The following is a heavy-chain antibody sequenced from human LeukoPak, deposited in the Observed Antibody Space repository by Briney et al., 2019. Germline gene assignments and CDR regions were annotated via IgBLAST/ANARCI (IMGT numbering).Heavy chain of an antibody. V-gene: IGHV1-18*01. D-gene: IGHD3-10*01. Sequence: GASVKVSCKASGYSFTSYGISWVRQAPRQGLEWMGWISANNGNTKYAQKLQGRVTMTTDTSTSTAYMELRSLRSDDTAVYYCARGSGVAIDAFDIWGQGTMVTVSS. CDR3: ARGSGVAIDAFDI. CDR2: ISANNGNT. CDR1: GYSFTSYG. J-gene: IGHJ3*02.